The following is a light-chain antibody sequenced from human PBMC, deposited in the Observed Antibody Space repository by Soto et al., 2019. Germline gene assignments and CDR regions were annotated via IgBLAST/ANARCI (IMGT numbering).Light chain of an antibody. CDR1: ESVSRN. Sequence: EVVMTQSPATLSVSPGASATLSCRASESVSRNLAWYQQRPGQAPRLVIYGASTRATGIPARFSGGGSGTEFTLTISSLQSEDFAVYYCQQYNSWPPITFGQGTRLEIK. J-gene: IGKJ5*01. CDR2: GAS. V-gene: IGKV3-15*01. CDR3: QQYNSWPPIT.